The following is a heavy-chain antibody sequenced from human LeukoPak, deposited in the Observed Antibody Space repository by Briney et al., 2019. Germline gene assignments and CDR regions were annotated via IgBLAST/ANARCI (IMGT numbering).Heavy chain of an antibody. J-gene: IGHJ3*02. CDR2: ISSSSSYI. V-gene: IGHV3-21*01. Sequence: PGGSLRLSCAASGFTFSSYSMNWVRQAPGKGLEWVSSISSSSSYIYYADSVKGRFAIPRDNAKNSLYLQMNSLRAEDTAVYYCAVWGEAYCGGDCYPRAFDIWGQGTMVTVSS. D-gene: IGHD2-21*02. CDR3: AVWGEAYCGGDCYPRAFDI. CDR1: GFTFSSYS.